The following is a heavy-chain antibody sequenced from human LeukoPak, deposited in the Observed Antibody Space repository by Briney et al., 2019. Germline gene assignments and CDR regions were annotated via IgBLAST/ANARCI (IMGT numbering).Heavy chain of an antibody. CDR2: IHNSGSA. CDR1: GGSISGYY. V-gene: IGHV4-59*06. Sequence: SETLSLTCTVSGGSISGYYWSWIRQPPGKGLECIGYIHNSGSAYYNPSLRSRVTMSVDTSKNQFSLNLGYMTAADTALYYCARAILTPSGYVWHFDLWGRGTLVTVSS. CDR3: ARAILTPSGYVWHFDL. D-gene: IGHD3-3*01. J-gene: IGHJ2*01.